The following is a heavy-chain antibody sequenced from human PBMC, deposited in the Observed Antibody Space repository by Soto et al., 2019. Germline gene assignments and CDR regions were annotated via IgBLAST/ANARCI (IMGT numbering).Heavy chain of an antibody. J-gene: IGHJ6*02. CDR3: ARVSEITIFGVVMFRGDYYGMDV. D-gene: IGHD3-3*01. Sequence: GGSLRLSCAASGFTFSSYSMNWVRQAPGKGLEWVSYISSSSSTIYYADSVKGRFTISRDNAKNSLYLQMNSLRDEDTAVYYCARVSEITIFGVVMFRGDYYGMDVWGQGTTVTVSS. CDR1: GFTFSSYS. V-gene: IGHV3-48*02. CDR2: ISSSSSTI.